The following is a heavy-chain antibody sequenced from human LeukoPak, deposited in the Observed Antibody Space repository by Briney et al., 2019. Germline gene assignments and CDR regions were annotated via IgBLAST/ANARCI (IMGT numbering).Heavy chain of an antibody. CDR2: ISGSGGST. CDR1: GFTFSSYA. V-gene: IGHV3-23*01. D-gene: IGHD6-13*01. CDR3: AKRVSPNYYYGMDV. Sequence: GGSLRLSCAASGFTFSSYAMSWVRQAPGKELEWVSAISGSGGSTYYADSVKGRFTISRDNSKNTLYLQMNSLRAEDTAVYYCAKRVSPNYYYGMDVWGQGTTVTVSS. J-gene: IGHJ6*02.